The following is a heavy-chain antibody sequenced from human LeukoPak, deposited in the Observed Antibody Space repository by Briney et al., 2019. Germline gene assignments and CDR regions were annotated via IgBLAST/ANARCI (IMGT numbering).Heavy chain of an antibody. CDR3: ASTHYGSGSYRFDY. CDR1: GGSISSYY. D-gene: IGHD3-10*01. CDR2: IYTNGST. Sequence: SETLSLTCTVSGGSISSYYWSWTRQPAGKGLEWIGRIYTNGSTNYNPSLKSRVTMSVDTSKNQFSLKLSSVTAADTAVYYCASTHYGSGSYRFDYWGQGTLVTVSS. J-gene: IGHJ4*02. V-gene: IGHV4-4*07.